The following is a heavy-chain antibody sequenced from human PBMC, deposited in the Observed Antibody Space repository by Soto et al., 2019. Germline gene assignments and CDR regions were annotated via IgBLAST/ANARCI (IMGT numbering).Heavy chain of an antibody. CDR3: ARALPVAKGGFDP. Sequence: LRLSCAASGFTVSNTYMTWVRQPPGKGLECVSVIYTAGGTNYADSVKGRFIISRDNSKNTLYLQMNSLRAEDTAVYYCARALPVAKGGFDPWGQGTLVTVSS. J-gene: IGHJ5*02. CDR1: GFTVSNTY. CDR2: IYTAGGT. D-gene: IGHD2-2*01. V-gene: IGHV3-53*01.